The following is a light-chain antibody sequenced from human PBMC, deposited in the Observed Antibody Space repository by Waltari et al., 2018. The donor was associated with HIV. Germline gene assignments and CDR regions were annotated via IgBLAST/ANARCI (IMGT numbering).Light chain of an antibody. V-gene: IGLV2-23*01. CDR2: EDN. CDR1: TSDLGTYNL. J-gene: IGLJ1*01. Sequence: QSALTQPASVSGSPGQSITISCTGSTSDLGTYNLVSWYQHFPDRAPKLLIFEDNKQPSGVSSRFSGSKSGNAASLTISGLRPEDEADYYCCSCTTTNSYVFGTGTKVTVL. CDR3: CSCTTTNSYV.